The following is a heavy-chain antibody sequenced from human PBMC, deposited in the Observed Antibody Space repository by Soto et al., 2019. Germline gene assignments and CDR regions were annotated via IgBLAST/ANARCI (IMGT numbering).Heavy chain of an antibody. CDR3: ARALAAAGRYVASGSWFDP. J-gene: IGHJ5*02. Sequence: SETLSLTCTVSGGSISSGGYYRSWIRQHPGKGLEWIGYIYYSGSTYYNPSLKSRVTISVDTSKNQFSLKLSSVTAADTAVYYCARALAAAGRYVASGSWFDPWGQGTLVTVSS. V-gene: IGHV4-31*03. CDR1: GGSISSGGYY. CDR2: IYYSGST. D-gene: IGHD6-13*01.